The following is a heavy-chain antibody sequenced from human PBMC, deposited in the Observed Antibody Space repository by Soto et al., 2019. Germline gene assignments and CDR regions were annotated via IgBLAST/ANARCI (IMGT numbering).Heavy chain of an antibody. CDR1: GGSMSSYY. J-gene: IGHJ4*02. D-gene: IGHD4-17*01. V-gene: IGHV4-4*07. CDR3: ARWGDYGGNSKYYFDY. Sequence: PSETLSLTYTVSGGSMSSYYWSWIRQPAGKGLEWIGRIYTSGSTNYNPSLKSRVTMSVDTSKNQFSLKLSSVTAADTAVYYCARWGDYGGNSKYYFDYWGQGTLVTVSS. CDR2: IYTSGST.